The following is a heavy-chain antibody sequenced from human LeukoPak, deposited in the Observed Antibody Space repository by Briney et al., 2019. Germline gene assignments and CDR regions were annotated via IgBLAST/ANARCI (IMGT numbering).Heavy chain of an antibody. Sequence: SETLSLTCAVYGGPFSGYYWSWIRQPPGKGLEWIGEINHSGSTNYNPSLKSRVTISVDTSKNQFSLKLSSVTAADTAVYYCARGLAVAGKEFDYWGQGTLVTVSS. CDR3: ARGLAVAGKEFDY. V-gene: IGHV4-34*01. CDR1: GGPFSGYY. J-gene: IGHJ4*02. D-gene: IGHD6-19*01. CDR2: INHSGST.